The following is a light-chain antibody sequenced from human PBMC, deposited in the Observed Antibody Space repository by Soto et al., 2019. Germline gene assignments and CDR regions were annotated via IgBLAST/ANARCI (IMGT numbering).Light chain of an antibody. J-gene: IGKJ4*01. CDR3: QQYYTTPPT. V-gene: IGKV4-1*01. CDR1: QSVLYSSSNQNH. Sequence: DIVMTQSPDSLAVSLGERATINCKSSQSVLYSSSNQNHLAWYQQKPGQPPNLLIYWASTRESGVPDRFSGSGSGTDFTLTISGLQAEDVAVYYCQQYYTTPPTFGGGTKVEIK. CDR2: WAS.